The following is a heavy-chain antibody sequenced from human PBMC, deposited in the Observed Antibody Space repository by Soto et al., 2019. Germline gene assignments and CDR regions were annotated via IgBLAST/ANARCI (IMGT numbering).Heavy chain of an antibody. V-gene: IGHV1-69*06. CDR2: IVPLFRTT. CDR1: GGTFSSYA. Sequence: SVKVSCKTSGGTFSSYAISWVRQAPGQGLEWMGGIVPLFRTTNYAQKFQGRVTITADTSTCTVYMELSGLRSGDTAVYYCASEGYRCTWSNLVGRSGLDDWGQGTTVTVSS. D-gene: IGHD5-12*01. CDR3: ASEGYRCTWSNLVGRSGLDD. J-gene: IGHJ6*02.